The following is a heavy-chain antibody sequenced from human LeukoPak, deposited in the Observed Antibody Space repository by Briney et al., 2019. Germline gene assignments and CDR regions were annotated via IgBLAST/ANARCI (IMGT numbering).Heavy chain of an antibody. Sequence: PSETLSLTCAVYGGSFSGYYWSWIRQPPGKGLECIGEINHSGSTNYNPSLKSRVTISVDTSKNQFSLKLSSVTAADTAVYYCARDTRSSIVVVPAALDYWGQGTLVTVSS. CDR3: ARDTRSSIVVVPAALDY. D-gene: IGHD2-2*01. CDR1: GGSFSGYY. V-gene: IGHV4-34*01. CDR2: INHSGST. J-gene: IGHJ4*02.